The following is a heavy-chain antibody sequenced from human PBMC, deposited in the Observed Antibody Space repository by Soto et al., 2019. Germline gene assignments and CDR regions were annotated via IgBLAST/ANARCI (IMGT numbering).Heavy chain of an antibody. CDR1: GFTFSSYA. CDR3: ARGPSSLTRFDY. J-gene: IGHJ4*02. V-gene: IGHV3-30-3*01. D-gene: IGHD2-2*01. Sequence: QVRLVESGGGVVQPGRSLRLSCAASGFTFSSYAMHWVRQAPGKGLEWVAVISYDGSNKYYADSVKGRFTISRDNSKNTLYLQMNSLRAEDTAVYYCARGPSSLTRFDYWGQGTLVTVS. CDR2: ISYDGSNK.